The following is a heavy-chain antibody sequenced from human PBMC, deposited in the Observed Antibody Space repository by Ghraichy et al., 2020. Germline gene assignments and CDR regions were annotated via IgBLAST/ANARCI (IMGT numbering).Heavy chain of an antibody. Sequence: GGSLRLSCAASGFTFSSYSMNWVRQAPGKGLEWVSSISSSSSYIYYADSVKGRFTISRDNAKNSLYLQMNSLRAEDTAVYYCARDLPGATKDFDYWGQGTLVTVSS. CDR3: ARDLPGATKDFDY. D-gene: IGHD1-26*01. V-gene: IGHV3-21*01. CDR1: GFTFSSYS. J-gene: IGHJ4*02. CDR2: ISSSSSYI.